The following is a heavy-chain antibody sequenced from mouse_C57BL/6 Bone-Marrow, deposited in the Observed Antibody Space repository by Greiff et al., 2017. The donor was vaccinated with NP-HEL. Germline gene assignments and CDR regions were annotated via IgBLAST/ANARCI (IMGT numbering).Heavy chain of an antibody. J-gene: IGHJ4*01. CDR1: GYTFTSYW. CDR2: IDPSDSYT. V-gene: IGHV1-59*01. Sequence: QVQLQQPGAELVRPGTSVTLSCKASGYTFTSYWMHWVKQRPGQGLEWIGVIDPSDSYTNYNQKFKGTATLTVDTPSSTAYMQLSSLTSEDSAVYYCARRSYSNCPYYYAMDYWGQGTSVTVSS. D-gene: IGHD2-5*01. CDR3: ARRSYSNCPYYYAMDY.